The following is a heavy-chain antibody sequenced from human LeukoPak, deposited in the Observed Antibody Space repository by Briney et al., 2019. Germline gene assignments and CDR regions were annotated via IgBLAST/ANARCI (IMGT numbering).Heavy chain of an antibody. CDR2: ITTVGDT. CDR3: ARGGTTGYYVFDL. V-gene: IGHV3-13*01. D-gene: IGHD3-9*01. Sequence: SGGSLRLSCAASGFTFSSFDMHWVRHTTGNGLEWVSGITTVGDTYYAASVKGRFTISRENAKNSFFLQMNSLRAEDTAVYYCARGGTTGYYVFDLWGLGTLVTVSS. J-gene: IGHJ4*02. CDR1: GFTFSSFD.